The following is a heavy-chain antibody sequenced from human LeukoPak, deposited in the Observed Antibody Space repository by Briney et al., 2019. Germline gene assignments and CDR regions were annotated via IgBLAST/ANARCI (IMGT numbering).Heavy chain of an antibody. CDR1: GYSISSIHC. V-gene: IGHV4-38-2*02. J-gene: IGHJ5*02. CDR3: ARSRQASGLFSS. CDR2: ICQSGST. Sequence: SETLSLTCTVSGYSISSIHCWGWIRQPPGKGLEWIGSICQSGSTYYSPSLKSRVILSLDTSKNQFSLRLSSVTAADTAVYYCARSRQASGLFSSWGQGTLVVVSS. D-gene: IGHD3-10*01.